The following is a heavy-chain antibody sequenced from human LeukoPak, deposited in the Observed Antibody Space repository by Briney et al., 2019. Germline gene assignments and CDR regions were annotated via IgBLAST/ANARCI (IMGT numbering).Heavy chain of an antibody. CDR2: IYYSGST. J-gene: IGHJ4*02. CDR1: RGSLSSGDYY. Sequence: KASQTLSLTCTVSRGSLSSGDYYWSWIRLPPKKCLEWLGYIYYSGSTYYSPSLKSRVAISVDTSNNQFSLNLSSVTAADTAVYYCARVPYTYGSLPYYFDSWGQGTLVTVSS. V-gene: IGHV4-30-4*01. CDR3: ARVPYTYGSLPYYFDS. D-gene: IGHD5-18*01.